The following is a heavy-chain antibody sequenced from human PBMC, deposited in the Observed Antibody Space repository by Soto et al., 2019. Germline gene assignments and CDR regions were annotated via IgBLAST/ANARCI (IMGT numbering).Heavy chain of an antibody. Sequence: SVKVSCKXSGGTFSSYAISWVRQAPGQGLEWMGGIIPIFGTANYAQKFQGRVTITADESTSTAYMELSSLRSEDTAVYYCARDRGYYDSSGYFDYWGQGTLVTVSS. J-gene: IGHJ4*02. CDR1: GGTFSSYA. V-gene: IGHV1-69*13. CDR3: ARDRGYYDSSGYFDY. CDR2: IIPIFGTA. D-gene: IGHD3-22*01.